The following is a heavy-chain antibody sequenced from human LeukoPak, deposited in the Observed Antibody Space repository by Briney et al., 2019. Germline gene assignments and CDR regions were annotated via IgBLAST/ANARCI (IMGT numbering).Heavy chain of an antibody. CDR2: IYYSGST. D-gene: IGHD3-22*01. Sequence: SQTLSLTCTVSGGSISSGGYYWSWIRQHPGKGPEWIGYIYYSGSTYYNPSLKSRVTISVDTSKNQFSLKLSSVTAADTAVYYCARVSVGYYYDSSGYYFDYWGQGTLVTVSS. V-gene: IGHV4-31*03. CDR3: ARVSVGYYYDSSGYYFDY. CDR1: GGSISSGGYY. J-gene: IGHJ4*02.